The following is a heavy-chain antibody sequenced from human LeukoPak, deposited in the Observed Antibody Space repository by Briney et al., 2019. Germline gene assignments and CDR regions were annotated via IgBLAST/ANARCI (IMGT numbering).Heavy chain of an antibody. Sequence: PSETLSLTCAVYGGSFSGYYWSWIRQPPGKGLEWIGEINHSGSTNYNPSLKSRVTISVDTSKNQFSLKLSSVTAADTAMYYCARPSLGGGRQPLLYWGQGALVTVSS. CDR1: GGSFSGYY. V-gene: IGHV4-34*01. D-gene: IGHD1-26*01. CDR3: ARPSLGGGRQPLLY. CDR2: INHSGST. J-gene: IGHJ4*02.